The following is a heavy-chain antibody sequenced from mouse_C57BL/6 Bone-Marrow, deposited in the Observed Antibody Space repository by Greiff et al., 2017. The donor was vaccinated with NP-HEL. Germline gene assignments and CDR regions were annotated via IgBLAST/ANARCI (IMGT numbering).Heavy chain of an antibody. CDR3: TRDQGDGYYGDY. Sequence: EVKLMESGEGLVKPGGSLKLSCAASGFTFSSYAMSWVRQTPEKRLEWVAYISSGGDYIYYADTVKGRFTISRDNARNTLYLQMSSLKSEDTAMYYCTRDQGDGYYGDYWGQGTSVTVSS. V-gene: IGHV5-9-1*02. J-gene: IGHJ4*01. CDR1: GFTFSSYA. CDR2: ISSGGDYI. D-gene: IGHD2-3*01.